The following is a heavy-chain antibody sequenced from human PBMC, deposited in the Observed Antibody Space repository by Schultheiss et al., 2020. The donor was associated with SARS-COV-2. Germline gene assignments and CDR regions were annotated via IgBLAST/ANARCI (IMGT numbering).Heavy chain of an antibody. V-gene: IGHV3-30*03. CDR3: ARVGWLRLYDAFDI. D-gene: IGHD5-12*01. J-gene: IGHJ3*02. CDR1: GFTFSSYA. Sequence: GGSLRLSCAASGFTFSSYAMSWVRQAPGKGLEWVAVISYDGSNKYYADSVKGRFTISRDNSKNTLYLQMNSLRAEDTAVYYCARVGWLRLYDAFDIWGQGTMVTVSS. CDR2: ISYDGSNK.